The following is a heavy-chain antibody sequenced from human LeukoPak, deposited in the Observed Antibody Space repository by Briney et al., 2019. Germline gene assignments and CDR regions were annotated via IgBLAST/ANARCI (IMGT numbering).Heavy chain of an antibody. Sequence: KXSCXASGYTFTSYGINWVRQAPGQGXEWLGWISAYNGNTNYAQKLQGRVTMTRDTSISTAYMELSRLRSDDTAVYYCARALPVVVVAATAGCWFDPWGQGTLVTVSS. CDR2: ISAYNGNT. V-gene: IGHV1-18*01. D-gene: IGHD2-15*01. CDR1: GYTFTSYG. J-gene: IGHJ5*02. CDR3: ARALPVVVVAATAGCWFDP.